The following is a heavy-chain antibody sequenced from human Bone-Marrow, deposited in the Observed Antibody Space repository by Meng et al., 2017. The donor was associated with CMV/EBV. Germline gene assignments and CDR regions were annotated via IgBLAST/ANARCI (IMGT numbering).Heavy chain of an antibody. J-gene: IGHJ5*02. D-gene: IGHD6-13*01. CDR1: GGSFSGYY. CDR2: INHSGST. V-gene: IGHV4-34*01. Sequence: SETLSLTCAVYGGSFSGYYWSWIRQPPGKGLEWIGEINHSGSTNYNPSLKSRVTISVDMSKNQFSLKLSSVTAADTAVYYCAGAPLRYSSSWYLGWFDPWGQGTLVTVSS. CDR3: AGAPLRYSSSWYLGWFDP.